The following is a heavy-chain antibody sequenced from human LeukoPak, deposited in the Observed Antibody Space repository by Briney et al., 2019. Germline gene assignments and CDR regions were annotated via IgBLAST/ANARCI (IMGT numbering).Heavy chain of an antibody. CDR2: IYYSGST. Sequence: SETLSLTCTVPGGSISSYYWSWIRQPPGKGLEWIGYIYYSGSTNYNPSLKSRVTISVDTSKNQFSLKLSSVTAADTAVYYCARGNFWSGYYLYFGYWGQGTLVTVSS. V-gene: IGHV4-59*01. D-gene: IGHD3-3*01. CDR3: ARGNFWSGYYLYFGY. J-gene: IGHJ4*02. CDR1: GGSISSYY.